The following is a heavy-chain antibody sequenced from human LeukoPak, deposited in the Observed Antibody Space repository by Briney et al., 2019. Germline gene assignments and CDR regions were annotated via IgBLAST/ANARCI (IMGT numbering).Heavy chain of an antibody. CDR3: ARDRGSSGRLGRFDN. J-gene: IGHJ4*02. Sequence: GGSLRLSCAASGFTLRTYWMTWVRQAPGKGLEWVANIKQDGSEKYYEDSVKGRFTISRDNGKKLLYLQMNSLRVEDTAVYYCARDRGSSGRLGRFDNWGQGALVTVSP. D-gene: IGHD6-19*01. CDR2: IKQDGSEK. CDR1: GFTLRTYW. V-gene: IGHV3-7*01.